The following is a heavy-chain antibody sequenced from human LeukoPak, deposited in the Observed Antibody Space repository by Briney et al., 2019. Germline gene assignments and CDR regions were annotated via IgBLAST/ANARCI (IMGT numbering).Heavy chain of an antibody. CDR2: INHSEST. D-gene: IGHD2-2*01. CDR3: ARGIPPGIVVVPAARNWFDP. V-gene: IGHV4-34*01. J-gene: IGHJ5*02. Sequence: SETLSLTCAVYGGSFSGYYWSWIRQPPGKGLEWIGEINHSESTNYNPSLKSRVTISVDTSKNQFSLKLSSVTAADTAVYYCARGIPPGIVVVPAARNWFDPWGQGTLVTVSS. CDR1: GGSFSGYY.